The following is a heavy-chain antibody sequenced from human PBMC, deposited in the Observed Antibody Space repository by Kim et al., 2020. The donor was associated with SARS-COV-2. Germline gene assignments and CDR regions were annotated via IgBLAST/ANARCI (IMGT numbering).Heavy chain of an antibody. CDR1: GGSISSYF. J-gene: IGHJ5*02. CDR2: IYDSGSA. CDR3: ARSQQYQNWFDP. Sequence: SETLSLTCTVSGGSISSYFWSWIRQPPGKAPEWIAYIYDSGSANYNPSLNNRVTISVDRSKNQFFLKLSSVPAADTAVYYCARSQQYQNWFDPWGQGTL. V-gene: IGHV4-59*13. D-gene: IGHD2-2*01.